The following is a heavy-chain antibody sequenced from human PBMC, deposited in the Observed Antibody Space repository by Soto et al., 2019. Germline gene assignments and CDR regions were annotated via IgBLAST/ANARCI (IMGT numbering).Heavy chain of an antibody. Sequence: QAQLVQSGGEVKKPGTSVKVSCRASGYTFTSYGYAWVPQTPGQGLEWMGWISAYNGDTNYAQKFQASGTLTTDTSTTTAHMELRNLGSDDTAVYYCARSGAYCTSITCLFDSFWGLGTLVTVSS. V-gene: IGHV1-18*01. D-gene: IGHD2-8*01. CDR1: GYTFTSYG. CDR2: ISAYNGDT. CDR3: ARSGAYCTSITCLFDSF. J-gene: IGHJ4*02.